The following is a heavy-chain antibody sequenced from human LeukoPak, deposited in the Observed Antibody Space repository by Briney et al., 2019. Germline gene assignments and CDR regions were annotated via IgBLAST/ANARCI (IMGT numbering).Heavy chain of an antibody. CDR3: AKDLVYGSGSYYYGY. CDR2: ISTSGGST. V-gene: IGHV3-23*01. D-gene: IGHD3-10*01. CDR1: GFTFSTYA. Sequence: PGGSLRLSCAASGFTFSTYAMTWVRQAPGKGLEWVSAISTSGGSTYYADSVKGRFTISRDNSKNTLYLQMNSLRAEDTALYYCAKDLVYGSGSYYYGYWGQGTPVTVSS. J-gene: IGHJ4*02.